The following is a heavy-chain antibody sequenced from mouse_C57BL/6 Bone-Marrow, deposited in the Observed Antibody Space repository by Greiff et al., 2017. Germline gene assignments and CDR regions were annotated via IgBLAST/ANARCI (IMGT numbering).Heavy chain of an antibody. J-gene: IGHJ3*01. D-gene: IGHD2-4*01. CDR3: ARDDYDWFAY. Sequence: QVQLQQSGAELMKPGASVKLSCKATGYTFTGYWIEWVKQRPGQGLEWIGEIYPRSGNTYYNEKFKGKATLTADKSSSTAYMELRSLTSEDSAVYFCARDDYDWFAYWGQGTLVTVSA. CDR1: GYTFTGYW. CDR2: IYPRSGNT. V-gene: IGHV1-81*01.